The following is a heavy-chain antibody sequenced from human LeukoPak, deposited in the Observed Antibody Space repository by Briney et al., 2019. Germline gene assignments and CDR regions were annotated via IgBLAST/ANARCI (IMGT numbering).Heavy chain of an antibody. V-gene: IGHV1-8*01. CDR3: ARPSTMNYDFWSGYSFYYYYYYMDV. Sequence: ASVKVSCKASGYTFTSYDINWVRQATGQGLEWMGWMNPNSGNTGYAQKFQGRVAMTRNTSISTAYMELSSLRSEDTAVYYCARPSTMNYDFWSGYSFYYYYYYMDVWGKGTTVTVSS. CDR1: GYTFTSYD. D-gene: IGHD3-3*01. J-gene: IGHJ6*03. CDR2: MNPNSGNT.